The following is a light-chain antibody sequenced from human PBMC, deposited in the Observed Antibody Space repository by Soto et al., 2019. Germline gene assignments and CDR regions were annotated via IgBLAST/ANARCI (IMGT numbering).Light chain of an antibody. CDR2: AAS. CDR3: QQSYSIPLT. CDR1: QSISSS. V-gene: IGKV1-39*01. J-gene: IGKJ4*01. Sequence: DIQMTQSPSSLSASLGDRVTLSCRASQSISSSLSWYQQRPGKAPKLLIYAASILQSGVPSRFSGSGSGTDFTLTISSLQPEDFATYFCQQSYSIPLTFGGGTRVESK.